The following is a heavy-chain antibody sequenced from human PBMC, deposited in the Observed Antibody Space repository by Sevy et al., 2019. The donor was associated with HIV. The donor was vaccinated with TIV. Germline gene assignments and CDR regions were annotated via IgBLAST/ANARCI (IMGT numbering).Heavy chain of an antibody. CDR1: GGSISSYY. CDR2: IYYSGST. Sequence: SETLSLTCTVSGGSISSYYWSWIRQPPGKGLEWIGYIYYSGSTNYNPSLKSRVTISVDTSKNQFSLKLSSVTAADTAVYYCARTQKSTSGYSDGPYYYYMDVWGKGTTVTVSS. CDR3: ARTQKSTSGYSDGPYYYYMDV. V-gene: IGHV4-59*01. D-gene: IGHD5-18*01. J-gene: IGHJ6*03.